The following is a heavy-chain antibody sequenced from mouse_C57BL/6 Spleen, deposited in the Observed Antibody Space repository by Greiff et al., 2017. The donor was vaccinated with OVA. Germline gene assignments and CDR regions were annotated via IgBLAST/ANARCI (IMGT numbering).Heavy chain of an antibody. CDR2: IHPTSGST. CDR3: AGYYDYDGWFAY. D-gene: IGHD2-4*01. J-gene: IGHJ3*01. Sequence: VQLQQPGAELVKPGASVKLSCKASGYTFTSYWMHWVKQRPGQGLEWIGMIHPTSGSTNYNEKFKSKATLTVDKSSSTAYMQLSSLTSEDSAVYYCAGYYDYDGWFAYWGQGTLVTVSA. CDR1: GYTFTSYW. V-gene: IGHV1-64*01.